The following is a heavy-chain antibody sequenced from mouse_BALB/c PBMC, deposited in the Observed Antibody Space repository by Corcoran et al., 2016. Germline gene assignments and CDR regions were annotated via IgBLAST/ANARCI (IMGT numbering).Heavy chain of an antibody. D-gene: IGHD1-2*01. CDR1: GYTFTNYG. V-gene: IGHV9-3-1*01. CDR3: ARSPFYYGYVGYAMDY. J-gene: IGHJ4*01. CDR2: INTYTGEP. Sequence: QIQLVQSGPELKKPGETVKISCKASGYTFTNYGMNWVKQAPGKGLKWMGWINTYTGEPTYADDFKGRFAFSLETSASTAYLQINNLKNEDTATYFCARSPFYYGYVGYAMDYGGQGTSVTVSS.